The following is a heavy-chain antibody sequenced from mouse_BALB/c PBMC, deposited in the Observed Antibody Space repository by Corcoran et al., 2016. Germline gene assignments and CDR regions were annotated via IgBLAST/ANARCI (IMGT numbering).Heavy chain of an antibody. J-gene: IGHJ4*01. Sequence: QIQLVQSGPELKKPGETVKISCTASGYTFTNYGMNWVKQAPGKGLKWRGWINTYTGEPTYADDFKGRFAFSLETSASTAYLQINNLKNEYMATYFCSREPYSMDYWGQGTSVTVSS. CDR3: SREPYSMDY. CDR2: INTYTGEP. V-gene: IGHV9-1*02. CDR1: GYTFTNYG.